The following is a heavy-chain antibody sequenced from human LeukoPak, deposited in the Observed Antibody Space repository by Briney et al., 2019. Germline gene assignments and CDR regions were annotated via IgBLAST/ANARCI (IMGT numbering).Heavy chain of an antibody. CDR1: GFTFSSYW. CDR2: INSDGSST. CDR3: AKELAPYYYDSSAAFDY. V-gene: IGHV3-74*01. J-gene: IGHJ4*02. D-gene: IGHD3-22*01. Sequence: GRSLRLSCAASGFTFSSYWMHWVRQAPGKGLVWVSRINSDGSSTSYADSVKGRFTISRDNAKNTLYLQMNSLRAEDTAVYYCAKELAPYYYDSSAAFDYWGQGTLVTVSS.